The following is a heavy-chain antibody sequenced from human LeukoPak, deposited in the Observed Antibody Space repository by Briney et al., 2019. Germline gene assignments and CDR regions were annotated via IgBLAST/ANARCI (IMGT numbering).Heavy chain of an antibody. CDR3: AGKDFWSGYYNY. D-gene: IGHD3-3*01. CDR1: GFPFKTYH. Sequence: GGSLRLSCAASGFPFKTYHMNWVRQSPGKGLEWVAMITTTFYNYYADSVKGRFTISRDNAKNSLYLQMNSLRDEDTAVYYCAGKDFWSGYYNYWGQGTLVTVSS. J-gene: IGHJ4*02. V-gene: IGHV3-21*01. CDR2: MITTTFYN.